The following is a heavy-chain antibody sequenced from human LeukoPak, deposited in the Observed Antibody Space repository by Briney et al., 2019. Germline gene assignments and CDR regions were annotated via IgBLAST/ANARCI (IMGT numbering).Heavy chain of an antibody. V-gene: IGHV3-33*01. CDR2: IWHDGSKK. J-gene: IGHJ4*02. D-gene: IGHD6-25*01. Sequence: PGGSLRLSCAASGFTFSNYGMHWVRQAPGKRLEWVAVIWHDGSKKYYVDSVEGRFTISRDNPKNTLYLQMNSLRAEDTAVYYCASTYSSGGNYFDYWGQGTLVTVSS. CDR1: GFTFSNYG. CDR3: ASTYSSGGNYFDY.